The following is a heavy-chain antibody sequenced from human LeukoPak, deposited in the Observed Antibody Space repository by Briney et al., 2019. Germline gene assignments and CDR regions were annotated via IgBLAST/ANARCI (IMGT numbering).Heavy chain of an antibody. J-gene: IGHJ5*02. Sequence: PSETLSLTCAVSGYSISSGYYWGWIRQLPGKGLEWIGSIYHSGSTYYNPSLKSRVTISVDTSKNQFSLKLSSVTAADTAVYYCARHRHYYGSGSYKDWFDPWGQGTLVTVSS. CDR1: GYSISSGYY. CDR2: IYHSGST. CDR3: ARHRHYYGSGSYKDWFDP. D-gene: IGHD3-10*01. V-gene: IGHV4-38-2*01.